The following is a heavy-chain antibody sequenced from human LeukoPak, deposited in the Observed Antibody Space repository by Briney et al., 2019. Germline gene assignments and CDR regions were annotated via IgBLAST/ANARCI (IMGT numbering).Heavy chain of an antibody. CDR2: ISWNSGSI. J-gene: IGHJ3*02. CDR1: GFTFDDYA. CDR3: AKGVPLGYQFQLPGLDAFDI. D-gene: IGHD2-2*01. Sequence: GGSLRLSCVASGFTFDDYAMHWVRQAPGKGLEWVSGISWNSGSIGYADSVKGRFTISRDNAKNSLYLQMNSLRAEDTALYYCAKGVPLGYQFQLPGLDAFDILGQGTMVTVSS. V-gene: IGHV3-9*01.